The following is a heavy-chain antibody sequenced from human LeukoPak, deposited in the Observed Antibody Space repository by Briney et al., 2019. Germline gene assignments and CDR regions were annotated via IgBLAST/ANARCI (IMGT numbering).Heavy chain of an antibody. Sequence: ASVKVSCKASGYTFTNYGISWVRQAPGQGLEWMGWISGYNGHPNYAEKLQGRVTMTTDTSTSTAYMELRSLRSDDTAVFYCARESQIRYYYDRSGYYHGALDYWGQGSLVTVSS. V-gene: IGHV1-18*01. D-gene: IGHD3-22*01. CDR2: ISGYNGHP. CDR3: ARESQIRYYYDRSGYYHGALDY. CDR1: GYTFTNYG. J-gene: IGHJ4*02.